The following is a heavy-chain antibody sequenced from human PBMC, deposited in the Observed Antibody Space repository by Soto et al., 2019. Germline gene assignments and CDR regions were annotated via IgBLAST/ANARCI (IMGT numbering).Heavy chain of an antibody. V-gene: IGHV1-18*01. Sequence: RASVKVSCKASGYTFTSYGISWVRQAPGQGLEWMGWISAYNGNTNYAQKLQGRVTMTTDTSTSTAYMELRSLRSDDTAVYYCARDKTHYDFWSGYFHYYYYGMDVWGQGTTVTVSS. J-gene: IGHJ6*02. CDR1: GYTFTSYG. CDR3: ARDKTHYDFWSGYFHYYYYGMDV. CDR2: ISAYNGNT. D-gene: IGHD3-3*01.